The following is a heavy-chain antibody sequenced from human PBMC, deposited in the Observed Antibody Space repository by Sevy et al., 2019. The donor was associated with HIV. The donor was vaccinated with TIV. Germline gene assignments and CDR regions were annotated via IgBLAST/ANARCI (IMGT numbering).Heavy chain of an antibody. Sequence: GGYLRLSCAASGVSFSGYAIHWVRQAPGKGLEWVAVISFDGSNKYYADSVKGRFTISRDNSKNTPFLQMNSLRAEDTAVYYCAKEGAYSYTTYFDYWGQGIVVTVSS. CDR2: ISFDGSNK. CDR3: AKEGAYSYTTYFDY. D-gene: IGHD1-26*01. CDR1: GVSFSGYA. J-gene: IGHJ4*02. V-gene: IGHV3-30*18.